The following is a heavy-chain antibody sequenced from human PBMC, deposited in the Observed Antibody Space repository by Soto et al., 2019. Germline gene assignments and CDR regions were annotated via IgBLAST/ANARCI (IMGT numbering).Heavy chain of an antibody. V-gene: IGHV4-39*01. Sequence: SETLSLTCTVSGDSISSSSYYWGWIRQPPGKGLEWIGSFYYSGNTNYNPSLKSRVTISVDTSKNQFTLRLTSVIAADTAVYYCARLLDRSSWAPGLYWGQGTLVTVSS. CDR1: GDSISSSSYY. CDR3: ARLLDRSSWAPGLY. D-gene: IGHD6-13*01. J-gene: IGHJ4*02. CDR2: FYYSGNT.